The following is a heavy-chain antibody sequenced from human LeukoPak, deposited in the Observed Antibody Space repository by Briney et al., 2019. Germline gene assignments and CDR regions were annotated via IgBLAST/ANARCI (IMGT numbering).Heavy chain of an antibody. CDR1: GFTFSGYA. CDR3: AKEGYSGYDDAFDS. J-gene: IGHJ3*02. D-gene: IGHD5-12*01. CDR2: ISGSGGTT. V-gene: IGHV3-23*01. Sequence: GGSLRLSCAASGFTFSGYAMSWVRQAPGKGLEWVSGISGSGGTTFYADSVKGRFTISRDNSKNTLYLQMNSLRAEDTAIYYCAKEGYSGYDDAFDSWGQGTMVTVSS.